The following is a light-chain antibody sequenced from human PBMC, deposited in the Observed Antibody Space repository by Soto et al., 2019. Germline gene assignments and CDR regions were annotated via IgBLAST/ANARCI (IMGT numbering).Light chain of an antibody. V-gene: IGKV3-11*01. CDR1: QSVSSY. CDR3: QQRSNWPST. CDR2: DAF. J-gene: IGKJ4*01. Sequence: EIVLTQSPATLSLSPGERAALSCRASQSVSSYLAWYQQKPGQAPRLLIYDAFKRATGIPARFSGSGSGTDFTLTISSLEPEDFAVYYCQQRSNWPSTVGGGTKVEIK.